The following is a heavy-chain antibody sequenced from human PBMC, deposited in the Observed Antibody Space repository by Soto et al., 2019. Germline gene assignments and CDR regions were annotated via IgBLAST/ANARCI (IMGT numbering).Heavy chain of an antibody. J-gene: IGHJ6*02. D-gene: IGHD5-18*01. CDR2: FYHSGNS. CDR3: ARISSVDPYGYVNGGLDV. V-gene: IGHV4-59*01. CDR1: GGSIRSYY. Sequence: SETQSLTCTVSGGSIRSYYWSWIRQSPEKGLEWIGYFYHSGNSNYNPSLKSRVTISVDTSKNQLSLSLRSVTAADTAVYFCARISSVDPYGYVNGGLDVWGQGTTVTVSS.